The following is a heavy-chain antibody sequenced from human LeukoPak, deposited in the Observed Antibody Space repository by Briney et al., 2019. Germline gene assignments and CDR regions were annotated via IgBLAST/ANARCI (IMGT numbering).Heavy chain of an antibody. CDR2: IIDSGGRT. CDR3: AKGKCSSSTNCFFDY. CDR1: GCAFNDYV. J-gene: IGHJ4*02. D-gene: IGHD2-2*01. Sequence: GGSLRLSCVASGCAFNDYVMSWVRQAPGKGLEWGSGIIDSGGRTYYADSVKGRFTISRDNSDNTLELQRNSLRAEDAVIYHCAKGKCSSSTNCFFDYWGPGALVTVSP. V-gene: IGHV3-23*01.